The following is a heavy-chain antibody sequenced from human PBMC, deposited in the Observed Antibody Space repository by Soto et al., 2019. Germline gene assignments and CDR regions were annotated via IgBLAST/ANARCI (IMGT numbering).Heavy chain of an antibody. D-gene: IGHD6-25*01. CDR2: INEDGSEK. V-gene: IGHV3-7*03. CDR3: SGPIYFDY. Sequence: ESGGGLVQPGGSLRLSCAASGFTFSSYWMSWVRQAPGKGLEWVANINEDGSEKNYVDSVKGRFTISRDNAKNSLYLQMNSLRAEDTAVYYCSGPIYFDYWAQGTLVTVSS. J-gene: IGHJ4*02. CDR1: GFTFSSYW.